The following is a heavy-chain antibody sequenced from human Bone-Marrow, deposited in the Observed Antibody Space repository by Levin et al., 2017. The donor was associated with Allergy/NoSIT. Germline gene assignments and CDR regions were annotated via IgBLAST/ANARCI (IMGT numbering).Heavy chain of an antibody. CDR3: TRRYSVTDY. CDR2: IRSKANSYAT. V-gene: IGHV3-73*01. D-gene: IGHD2-21*01. J-gene: IGHJ4*02. CDR1: GFTFSGSA. Sequence: GGSLRLSCAASGFTFSGSAMHWVLQASGKGLEWVGRIRSKANSYATAYAASVKGRFTISRDDSKNTAYLQMNSLKTEDTAVYYCTRRYSVTDYWGQGTLVTVSS.